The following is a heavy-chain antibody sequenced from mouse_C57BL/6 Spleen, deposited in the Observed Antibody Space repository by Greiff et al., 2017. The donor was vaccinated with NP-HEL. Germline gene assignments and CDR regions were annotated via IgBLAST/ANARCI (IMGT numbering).Heavy chain of an antibody. CDR1: GYTFTSYW. D-gene: IGHD1-1*01. Sequence: VQLQQPGAELVMPGASVKLSCKASGYTFTSYWMHWVKQRPGQGLEWIGEIDPSDSYTNYNQKFKGKSTLTVAKSSSTAYMQLSSLTSEDSAVYYCARARGSSYVYYAMDYWGQGTSVTVSS. V-gene: IGHV1-69*01. J-gene: IGHJ4*01. CDR3: ARARGSSYVYYAMDY. CDR2: IDPSDSYT.